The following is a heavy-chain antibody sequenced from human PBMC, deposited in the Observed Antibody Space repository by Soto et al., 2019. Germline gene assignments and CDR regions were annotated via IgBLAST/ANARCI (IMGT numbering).Heavy chain of an antibody. CDR2: INAGNGNT. Sequence: QVQLVQSGAEVKKPGASVKVSSKASGYTFTSYAMHWVRQAPGQRLEWMGWINAGNGNTKYSQKFQGRVTITRDTSASTAYMELSSLRSEDTAVYYCASYDSSGYYSRDYYYYGMDVWGQGTTVTVSS. CDR1: GYTFTSYA. CDR3: ASYDSSGYYSRDYYYYGMDV. J-gene: IGHJ6*02. V-gene: IGHV1-3*01. D-gene: IGHD3-22*01.